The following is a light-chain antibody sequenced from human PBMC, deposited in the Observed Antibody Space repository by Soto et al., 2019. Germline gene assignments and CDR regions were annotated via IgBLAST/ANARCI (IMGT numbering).Light chain of an antibody. CDR1: QSISSSY. J-gene: IGKJ3*01. Sequence: EIVLTQSPGTLSLSPGERATLSCRASQSISSSYLAWYQQKPGQAPRLLVYGASSRATGTPDRFSGSGSGTDFTLTISRLEPEDFAVYYCQQYGSSRFTFGPGTKVEIK. V-gene: IGKV3-20*01. CDR2: GAS. CDR3: QQYGSSRFT.